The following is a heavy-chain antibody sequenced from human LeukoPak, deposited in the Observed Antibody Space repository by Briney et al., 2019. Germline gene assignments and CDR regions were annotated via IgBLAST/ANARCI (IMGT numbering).Heavy chain of an antibody. V-gene: IGHV4-59*08. Sequence: PSETLSLTCTVSGGSISSYYWSWIRQPPGKGLEWIGYIYYSGSTNYNPSLKSRVTISVDTSKNQFSLKLSSVTAADTAVYYCARHGVLWFAELQPPYFDYWGQGTLVTVSS. CDR2: IYYSGST. D-gene: IGHD3-10*01. CDR1: GGSISSYY. CDR3: ARHGVLWFAELQPPYFDY. J-gene: IGHJ4*02.